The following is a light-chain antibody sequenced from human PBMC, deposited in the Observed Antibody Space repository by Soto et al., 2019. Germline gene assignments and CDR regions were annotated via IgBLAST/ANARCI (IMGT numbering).Light chain of an antibody. CDR2: LGS. Sequence: DIVMTQSPLSLPVTPGEPASISCRSSQSLLHSNGYNYLDWYLQKPGQSPQLLIYLGSNRASGVADRFSGSGSGTDFTLKISRVEAEDVGGYYCMQALQTPSITFGQGTRLEIK. J-gene: IGKJ5*01. V-gene: IGKV2-28*01. CDR1: QSLLHSNGYNY. CDR3: MQALQTPSIT.